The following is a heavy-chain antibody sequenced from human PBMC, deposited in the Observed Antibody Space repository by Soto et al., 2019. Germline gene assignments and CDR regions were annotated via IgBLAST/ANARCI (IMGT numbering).Heavy chain of an antibody. CDR3: ARERLDNLTSLGAVEM. D-gene: IGHD6-25*01. CDR1: GGSVSSGDHY. Sequence: SENLSLTCTASGGSVSSGDHYWSWSRQPPGKGLEWIAYISHSGSASYNSSLKSRVTISIDMSKNQFSLRLRYVTVAEMAVYYWARERLDNLTSLGAVEMRGTGTLVNV. V-gene: IGHV4-61*08. J-gene: IGHJ3*02. CDR2: ISHSGSA.